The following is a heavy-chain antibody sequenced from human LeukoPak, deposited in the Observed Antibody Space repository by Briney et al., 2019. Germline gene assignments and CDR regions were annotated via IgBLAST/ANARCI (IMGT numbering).Heavy chain of an antibody. CDR1: GFTFSSYS. CDR3: TGGRLYCSGGSCEKANDAFDI. Sequence: GGSLRLSCAASGFTFSSYSMNWFRQAPGKGLEWVSSISSSSSYIYYADSVKGRFTISRDNAKNSLYLQMNSLRAEDTAVYYCTGGRLYCSGGSCEKANDAFDIWGQGTMVTVSS. CDR2: ISSSSSYI. J-gene: IGHJ3*02. V-gene: IGHV3-21*01. D-gene: IGHD2-15*01.